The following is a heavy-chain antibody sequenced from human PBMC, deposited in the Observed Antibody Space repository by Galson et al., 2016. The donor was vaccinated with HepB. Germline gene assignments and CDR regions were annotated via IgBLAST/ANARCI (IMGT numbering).Heavy chain of an antibody. V-gene: IGHV3-7*01. J-gene: IGHJ4*02. Sequence: SLRLSCAASGFTFRNFWMSWVRQDPGKGLEWVASIKQGGSQTYYVDSVKGRFTISRDDAKNSLYLQMNSLRAEDTAVYYCARLWFWETHFDYWGQGAVVTVSS. CDR2: IKQGGSQT. D-gene: IGHD3-10*01. CDR3: ARLWFWETHFDY. CDR1: GFTFRNFW.